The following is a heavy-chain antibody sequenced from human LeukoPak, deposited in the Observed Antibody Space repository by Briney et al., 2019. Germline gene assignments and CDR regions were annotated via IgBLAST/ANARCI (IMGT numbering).Heavy chain of an antibody. CDR1: GFTFSNDW. CDR2: IRSKTDRGTT. V-gene: IGHV3-15*07. Sequence: GGSLRLSCAASGFTFSNDWMNWVRQAPGKGLEWVGRIRSKTDRGTTDYAAPEKGRFTISRDDSKNTLYLQMSSLKTEKTDVYYCTTGNQDYPYFQHWGQGTLVTVSS. J-gene: IGHJ1*01. D-gene: IGHD4-11*01. CDR3: TTGNQDYPYFQH.